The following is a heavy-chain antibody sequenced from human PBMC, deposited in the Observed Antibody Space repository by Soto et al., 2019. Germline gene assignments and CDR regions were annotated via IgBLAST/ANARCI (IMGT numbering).Heavy chain of an antibody. CDR3: AKSSQDVLRFLEWLFQFDY. Sequence: QVQLVESGGGVVQPGRSLRLSCAASGFTFSSYGMHWVRQAPGKGLEWVAVISGDGSNKYYADSVKCRFTISRDNSKNTLYLQINSLRAEDTAVYYCAKSSQDVLRFLEWLFQFDYWGQGTLVSVSS. CDR1: GFTFSSYG. CDR2: ISGDGSNK. V-gene: IGHV3-30*18. J-gene: IGHJ4*02. D-gene: IGHD3-3*01.